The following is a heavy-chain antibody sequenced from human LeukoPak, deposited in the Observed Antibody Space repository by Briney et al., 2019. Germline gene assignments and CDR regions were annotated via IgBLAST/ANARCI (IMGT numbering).Heavy chain of an antibody. J-gene: IGHJ2*01. Sequence: SETLSLTCTVSGGSISSSSYYWGWIRQPPGKGLEWIGSIYHSGSTNYNPSLKSRVTISVDTSKNQFSLKLSSVTAADTAVYFCARDHYYGSGSYPYWYFDLWGRGTLVTVSS. CDR2: IYHSGST. V-gene: IGHV4-39*07. CDR3: ARDHYYGSGSYPYWYFDL. D-gene: IGHD3-10*01. CDR1: GGSISSSSYY.